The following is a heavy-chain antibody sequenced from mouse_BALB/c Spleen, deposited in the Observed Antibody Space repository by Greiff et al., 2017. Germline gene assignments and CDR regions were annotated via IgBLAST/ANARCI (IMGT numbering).Heavy chain of an antibody. CDR3: ARQCDYDDFSYAMDY. J-gene: IGHJ4*01. Sequence: LVKTGASVKISCKASGYSFTGYYMHWVKQSHGKSLEWIGYISCYNGATSYNQKFKGKATFTVDTSSSTAYMQFNSLTSEDSAVYYCARQCDYDDFSYAMDYWGQGTSVTVSS. CDR1: GYSFTGYY. V-gene: IGHV1S34*01. D-gene: IGHD2-4*01. CDR2: ISCYNGAT.